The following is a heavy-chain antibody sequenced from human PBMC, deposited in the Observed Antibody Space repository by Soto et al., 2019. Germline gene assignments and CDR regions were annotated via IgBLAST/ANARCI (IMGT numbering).Heavy chain of an antibody. D-gene: IGHD3-3*01. CDR2: ISGSGGRT. Sequence: GGSLRLSCAASGFTFSSYAMSWVRQAPGKGLEWVSAISGSGGRTYYADSEKGRFTISRDNSKYTLYLQMNILRAEDTAVYDCAKDLTYDDFCSGGYDYWGQGTLVTVSS. J-gene: IGHJ4*02. V-gene: IGHV3-23*01. CDR3: AKDLTYDDFCSGGYDY. CDR1: GFTFSSYA.